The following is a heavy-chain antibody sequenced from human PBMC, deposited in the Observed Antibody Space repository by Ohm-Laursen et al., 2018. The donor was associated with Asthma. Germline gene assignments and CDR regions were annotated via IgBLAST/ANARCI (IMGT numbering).Heavy chain of an antibody. D-gene: IGHD4-17*01. Sequence: GSLRLSCAASGFTFISYAMHWVRQAPGKGLEWVSGISGSGGDTYYADSVRGRFTISRDISKNTLYLQMNRLRAEDTAVYCCAKDYGDSNWFDPWGQGTLVTVSS. V-gene: IGHV3-23*01. CDR3: AKDYGDSNWFDP. CDR1: GFTFISYA. J-gene: IGHJ5*02. CDR2: ISGSGGDT.